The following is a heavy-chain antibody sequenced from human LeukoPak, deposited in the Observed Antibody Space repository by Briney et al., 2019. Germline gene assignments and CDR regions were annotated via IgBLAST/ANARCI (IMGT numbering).Heavy chain of an antibody. Sequence: GGSLRLSCVASGFTFNSHAMYWVRQAPGKGLEWASGIVGSGGSSYYAESVRGRFTISRDNSKNTVYMQMNSLRDEDTALYYCAKTTFGYSSGRSPGWPIDYWGQGTVVTVSS. D-gene: IGHD6-19*01. CDR1: GFTFNSHA. J-gene: IGHJ4*02. CDR3: AKTTFGYSSGRSPGWPIDY. CDR2: IVGSGGSS. V-gene: IGHV3-23*01.